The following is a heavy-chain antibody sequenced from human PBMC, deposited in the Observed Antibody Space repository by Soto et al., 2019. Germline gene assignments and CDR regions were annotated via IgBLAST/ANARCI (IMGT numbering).Heavy chain of an antibody. V-gene: IGHV3-23*01. CDR1: RFTFSNFA. CDR3: AKVMYTWNDVAAFDS. CDR2: IGVTAGST. Sequence: GGSLRLSCEASRFTFSNFAMSWVRQAPGRGLEWISTIGVTAGSTYYTDSVRGRFTISRDNSKNTLYLEMNSLRAEDTALYCAKVMYTWNDVAAFDSWGQGTLVTVSS. D-gene: IGHD1-1*01. J-gene: IGHJ4*02.